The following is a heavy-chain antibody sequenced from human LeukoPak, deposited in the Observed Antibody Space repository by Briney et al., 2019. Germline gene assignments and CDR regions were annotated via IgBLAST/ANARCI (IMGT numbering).Heavy chain of an antibody. CDR1: GYTFTSYG. V-gene: IGHV1-18*04. J-gene: IGHJ6*04. CDR2: ISAYNGNT. Sequence: ASVKVSCKASGYTFTSYGISWVRQAPGQGLEWVGWISAYNGNTNYAQKLQGRVTMTTDTSTSTAYMELRSLRSDDTAVYYCARHIVVVPAAAGAGMDVWGKGTTVTVSS. D-gene: IGHD2-2*01. CDR3: ARHIVVVPAAAGAGMDV.